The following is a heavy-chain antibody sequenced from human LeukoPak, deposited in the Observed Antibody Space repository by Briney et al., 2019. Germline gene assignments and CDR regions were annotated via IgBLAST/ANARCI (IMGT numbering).Heavy chain of an antibody. J-gene: IGHJ4*02. CDR3: AIDGRFAAYEPDY. D-gene: IGHD1-26*01. CDR2: ISAYDGNT. V-gene: IGHV1-18*01. Sequence: ASVKVSCKASGLTFSNYGITWVRQAPGQGLEWVGWISAYDGNTNYAQKFQGRVTMTTDTSTSTAHMELRSLRYDDTAVYYCAIDGRFAAYEPDYWGQGTLVTVSS. CDR1: GLTFSNYG.